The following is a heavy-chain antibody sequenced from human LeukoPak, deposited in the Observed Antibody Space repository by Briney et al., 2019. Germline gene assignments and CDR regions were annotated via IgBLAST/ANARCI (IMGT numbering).Heavy chain of an antibody. J-gene: IGHJ3*02. D-gene: IGHD1-26*01. Sequence: GRSLRLSCAASGFTFSSYGMHWVRQAPGKGLEWVAVIWYDGSNKYYADSVKGRFTISRDNSKNALYLQMNSLRAEDTAVYYCARDRDGSYDRGPRDAFDIWGQGTMVTASS. CDR2: IWYDGSNK. V-gene: IGHV3-33*01. CDR3: ARDRDGSYDRGPRDAFDI. CDR1: GFTFSSYG.